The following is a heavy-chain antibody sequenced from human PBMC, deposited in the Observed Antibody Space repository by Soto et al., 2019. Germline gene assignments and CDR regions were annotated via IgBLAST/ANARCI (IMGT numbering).Heavy chain of an antibody. CDR2: ISYDGSNK. CDR1: GFTFSSYA. D-gene: IGHD5-12*01. Sequence: QVQLVESGGGVVQPGRSLRLSCAASGFTFSSYAMHWVRQAPGKGLEWVAVISYDGSNKYYADSVKGRFTISRDKSKNALYLHMNSMRAEDTAEYYCALFNLPARGNIDYWGQGTLVTVSS. CDR3: ALFNLPARGNIDY. J-gene: IGHJ4*02. V-gene: IGHV3-30-3*01.